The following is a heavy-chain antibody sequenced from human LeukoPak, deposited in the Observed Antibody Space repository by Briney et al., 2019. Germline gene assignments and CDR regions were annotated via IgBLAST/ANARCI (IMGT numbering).Heavy chain of an antibody. CDR2: IIPILGIA. J-gene: IGHJ6*02. D-gene: IGHD6-19*01. CDR1: GGTFSSYA. CDR3: ASSVADYYYYGMDV. Sequence: ASVKVSCKASGGTFSSYAISWVRQAPGQGLEWMGRIIPILGIANYAQKFQGRVTITADKSTSTAYMELSSLRSEDTAVYYCASSVADYYYYGMDVWGQGTTVTVSS. V-gene: IGHV1-69*04.